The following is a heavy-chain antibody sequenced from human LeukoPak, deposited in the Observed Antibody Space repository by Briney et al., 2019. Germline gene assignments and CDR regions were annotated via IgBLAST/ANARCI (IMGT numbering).Heavy chain of an antibody. Sequence: GGSLRLSCAASGFTFSSYWMSWVRQAPGKGLEWAANIKQDGSEKYYVDSVKGRFTISRDNAKNSLYLQMNSLRAEDTAVYYCARDDCSSISCYHNWFDPWGQGTLVTVSS. CDR2: IKQDGSEK. J-gene: IGHJ5*02. CDR1: GFTFSSYW. CDR3: ARDDCSSISCYHNWFDP. D-gene: IGHD2-2*01. V-gene: IGHV3-7*01.